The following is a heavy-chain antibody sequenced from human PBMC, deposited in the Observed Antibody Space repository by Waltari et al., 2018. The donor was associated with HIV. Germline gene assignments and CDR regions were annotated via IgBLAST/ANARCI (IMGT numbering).Heavy chain of an antibody. Sequence: ELQLVESGGGVAKHGGSLRLCRAASAVHSGHAWLPPLRQAPGKGLEWVGRIKSETDGETTDYAAPVKGRFTISRDDSKNTLYLQMNSLKHGDTAVYYCTTDPPPYYYYTSGEGYWGQGTLVTVSS. J-gene: IGHJ4*02. D-gene: IGHD3-22*01. CDR2: IKSETDGETT. V-gene: IGHV3-15*01. CDR1: AVHSGHAW. CDR3: TTDPPPYYYYTSGEGY.